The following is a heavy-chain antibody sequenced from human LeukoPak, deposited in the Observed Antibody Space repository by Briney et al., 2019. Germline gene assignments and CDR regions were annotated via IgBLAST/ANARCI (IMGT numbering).Heavy chain of an antibody. CDR2: INPNSGGT. CDR1: GYTFTGYY. D-gene: IGHD6-25*01. J-gene: IGHJ6*02. CDR3: ARDPRLAGDYGYYGMDV. V-gene: IGHV1-2*02. Sequence: ASVNVSCKASGYTFTGYYMHWVRQAPGQGLEWMGWINPNSGGTNYAQKFQGRVTMTRDTSISTAYMELSRLRSDDTAVYYCARDPRLAGDYGYYGMDVWGQGTTVTVSS.